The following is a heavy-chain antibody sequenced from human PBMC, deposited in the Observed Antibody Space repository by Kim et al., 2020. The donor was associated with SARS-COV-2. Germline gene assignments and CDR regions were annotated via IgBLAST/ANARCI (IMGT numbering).Heavy chain of an antibody. CDR3: ARDIPGGMYGSGSYGTGYYYGMDV. D-gene: IGHD3-10*01. CDR1: GGSISSYY. Sequence: SETLSLTCTVSGGSISSYYWSWIRQPPGKGLEWIGYIYYSGSTNYNPSLKSRVTISVDTSKNQFSLKLSSVTAADTAVYYCARDIPGGMYGSGSYGTGYYYGMDVWGQGTTVTVSS. J-gene: IGHJ6*02. V-gene: IGHV4-59*13. CDR2: IYYSGST.